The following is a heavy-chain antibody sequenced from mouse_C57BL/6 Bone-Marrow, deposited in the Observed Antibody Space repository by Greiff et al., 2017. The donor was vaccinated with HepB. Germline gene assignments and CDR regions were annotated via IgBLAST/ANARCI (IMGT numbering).Heavy chain of an antibody. CDR1: GFTVSNYW. Sequence: EVKLEESGGGLVQPGGSMKLSCVDSGFTVSNYWMNWVRQSPEKGLEWVAQIRLKSDNYATHYAESVNGRFTISRDDSKSSVYLQMNNLRAEDTGIYYCTDYYIGAMDYWGQGTSVTVSS. J-gene: IGHJ4*01. D-gene: IGHD2-12*01. CDR2: IRLKSDNYAT. CDR3: TDYYIGAMDY. V-gene: IGHV6-3*01.